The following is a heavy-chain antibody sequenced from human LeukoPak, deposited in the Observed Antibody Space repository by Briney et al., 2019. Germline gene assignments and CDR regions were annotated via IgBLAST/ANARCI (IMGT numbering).Heavy chain of an antibody. CDR2: ITWNSGSI. CDR3: AKDMYSGSYSTGVDY. J-gene: IGHJ4*02. V-gene: IGHV3-9*01. D-gene: IGHD1-26*01. CDR1: GFTFSSYS. Sequence: GGSLRLSCAASGFTFSSYSMNWVRQAPGKGLEWVSGITWNSGSIGYADSVKGRFTISRDNAKNSLYLQMNSLRAEDTALYYCAKDMYSGSYSTGVDYWGQGTLVTVSS.